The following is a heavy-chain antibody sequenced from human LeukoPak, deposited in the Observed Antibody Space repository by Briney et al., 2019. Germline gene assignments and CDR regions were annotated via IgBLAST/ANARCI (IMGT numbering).Heavy chain of an antibody. J-gene: IGHJ3*02. D-gene: IGHD5-18*01. CDR3: AREWIQLWYAFDI. CDR1: GGSISSGTY. V-gene: IGHV4-4*02. Sequence: SETLSLTCAVSGGSISSGTYWSWVRQPPGKGLEWIGEIYYSGSTKYNPSLKSRITISVDTSKNQSSLNLRSVTAADTAVYYCAREWIQLWYAFDIWGQGTMVTVSS. CDR2: IYYSGST.